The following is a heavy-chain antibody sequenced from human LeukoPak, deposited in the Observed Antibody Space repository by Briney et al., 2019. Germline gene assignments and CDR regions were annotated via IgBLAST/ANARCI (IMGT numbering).Heavy chain of an antibody. J-gene: IGHJ4*02. CDR1: GYIFSSYY. V-gene: IGHV1-46*01. Sequence: GASVKVSCKASGYIFSSYYMHWVRQAPGQGLEWMGIINPSGGSTSYAQEFQGRVTMTRDTSTSTVYMELSSLRSEDTAVYYCARDSPISGSYYGGLGYWGQGTLVTVSS. CDR2: INPSGGST. CDR3: ARDSPISGSYYGGLGY. D-gene: IGHD1-26*01.